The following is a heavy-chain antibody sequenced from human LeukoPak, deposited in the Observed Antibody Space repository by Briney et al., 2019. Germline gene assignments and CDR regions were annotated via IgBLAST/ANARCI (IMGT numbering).Heavy chain of an antibody. J-gene: IGHJ4*02. CDR3: VRVAYTSDWHFAY. CDR1: GFTFSDHY. D-gene: IGHD6-19*01. CDR2: SRNRAKSYTT. V-gene: IGHV3-72*01. Sequence: GGSLRLSCAASGFTFSDHYMDWVRQAPGKGLEWVGRSRNRAKSYTTDYAASVRGRFTISRDDSQNSLYLQRRSLKTEDTAVYHCVRVAYTSDWHFAYWGEGTLVTVSS.